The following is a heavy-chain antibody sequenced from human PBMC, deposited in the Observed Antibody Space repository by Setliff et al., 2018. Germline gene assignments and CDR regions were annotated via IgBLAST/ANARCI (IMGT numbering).Heavy chain of an antibody. J-gene: IGHJ3*02. CDR1: GFTFTTYA. Sequence: GGSLRLSCAASGFTFTTYAMHWVRQAPGKGLEWVAVISYDGSKKNYADSVKGRFTISRDNSKNTLYLQMNSLRTEDTAVYYCDGTTGTTGAFHIWGQGTMVTVSS. CDR2: ISYDGSKK. D-gene: IGHD1-1*01. CDR3: DGTTGTTGAFHI. V-gene: IGHV3-30-3*01.